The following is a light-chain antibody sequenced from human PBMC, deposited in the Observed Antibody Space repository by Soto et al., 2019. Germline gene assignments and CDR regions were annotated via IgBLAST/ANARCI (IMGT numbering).Light chain of an antibody. CDR1: QSVSSSY. V-gene: IGKV3-20*01. Sequence: EIVLTQSPGTLSLYPGERATLSCRASQSVSSSYIAWYQQKPGQAPRLLIYGASIRATGIPDRFSGSGSGTDFTLTISRLEPEDFAVYYCQHYGSSPPYTFGQGTKLEIK. CDR3: QHYGSSPPYT. CDR2: GAS. J-gene: IGKJ2*01.